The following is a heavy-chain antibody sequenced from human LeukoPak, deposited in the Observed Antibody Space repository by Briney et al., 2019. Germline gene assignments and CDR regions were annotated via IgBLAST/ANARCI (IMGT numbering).Heavy chain of an antibody. CDR2: INHSGST. V-gene: IGHV4-34*01. Sequence: SETLSLTCAVYGGSFSGYYWSWIRQPPGKGLEWIGEINHSGSTNYNPSLKSRVTISVDTSKNQFSLKLSSVTAADTAVYYCARRLLWFGELFDYWGQGTLVTVSS. CDR1: GGSFSGYY. J-gene: IGHJ4*02. CDR3: ARRLLWFGELFDY. D-gene: IGHD3-10*01.